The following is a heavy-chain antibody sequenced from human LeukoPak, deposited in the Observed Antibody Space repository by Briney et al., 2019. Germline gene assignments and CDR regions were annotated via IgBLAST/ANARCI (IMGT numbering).Heavy chain of an antibody. CDR1: GGSISSGGYS. J-gene: IGHJ4*02. V-gene: IGHV4-30-2*02. CDR3: ARLKGGEAGLGY. CDR2: IYHSGST. D-gene: IGHD3-16*01. Sequence: SETLSLTCAVSGGSISSGGYSWSWIRQPPGKGLEWIGYIYHSGSTNYNPSLKSRVTISVDTSKNQFSLKLSSVTAADTAVYYCARLKGGEAGLGYWGQGTLVTVSS.